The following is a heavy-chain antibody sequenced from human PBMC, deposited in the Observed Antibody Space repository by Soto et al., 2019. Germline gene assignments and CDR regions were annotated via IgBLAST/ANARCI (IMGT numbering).Heavy chain of an antibody. CDR3: ARDPLLLRYFDWLVDSDYYYGMDV. J-gene: IGHJ6*02. CDR1: GYTFTSYG. Sequence: ASVKVSCKASGYTFTSYGISWVRQAPGQGLEWMGWISAYNGNTNYAQKLQGRVTMTTDTSTSTAYMELRSLRSDDTAVYYCARDPLLLRYFDWLVDSDYYYGMDVWGQGTTVTVSS. CDR2: ISAYNGNT. V-gene: IGHV1-18*01. D-gene: IGHD3-9*01.